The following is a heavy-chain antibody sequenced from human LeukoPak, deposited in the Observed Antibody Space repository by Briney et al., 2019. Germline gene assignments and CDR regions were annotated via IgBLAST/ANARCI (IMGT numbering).Heavy chain of an antibody. Sequence: ASVKVSFKASGYTFTTYGITWVRQAPGQGLEWMGWVSAYADNTNYVQKFQGRGTMTTDTSTRRAYMELRSLRSDDTAVYVCARDFIGWHGFDYCGQGDLVTVSS. CDR1: GYTFTTYG. J-gene: IGHJ4*02. CDR2: VSAYADNT. D-gene: IGHD5-24*01. V-gene: IGHV1-18*01. CDR3: ARDFIGWHGFDY.